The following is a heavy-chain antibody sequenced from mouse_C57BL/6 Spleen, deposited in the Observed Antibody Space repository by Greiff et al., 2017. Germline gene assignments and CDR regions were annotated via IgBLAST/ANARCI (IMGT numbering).Heavy chain of an antibody. V-gene: IGHV1-64*01. CDR3: ARDGIYYAMDY. CDR2: IHPNSGST. J-gene: IGHJ4*01. Sequence: QVQLQQPGAELVKPGASVKLSCKASGYTFTSYWMHWVKQRPGQGLEWIGMIHPNSGSTNYNEKFKSKATLTVDKSSSTAYMQLSSLTSEDSAVYYGARDGIYYAMDYWGQGTSVTVSS. D-gene: IGHD1-1*01. CDR1: GYTFTSYW.